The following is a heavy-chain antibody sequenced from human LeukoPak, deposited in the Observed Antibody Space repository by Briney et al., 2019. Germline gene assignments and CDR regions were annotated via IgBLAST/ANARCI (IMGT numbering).Heavy chain of an antibody. Sequence: GGSLRLSCAASGFTFSNYGMNWVRQPPGKGLEWVSIITSGVGITYYADSVKGRFTIPRDNSKNTLYLQMNSLRAEDTAVYYCAKGDYYDLDYWGQGTLVTVSS. CDR1: GFTFSNYG. J-gene: IGHJ4*02. CDR2: ITSGVGIT. D-gene: IGHD3-22*01. V-gene: IGHV3-23*01. CDR3: AKGDYYDLDY.